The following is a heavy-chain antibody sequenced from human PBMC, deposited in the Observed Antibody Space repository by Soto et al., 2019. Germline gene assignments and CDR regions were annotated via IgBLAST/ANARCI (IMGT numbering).Heavy chain of an antibody. CDR3: ARDSGYSGYDYRTIFDY. J-gene: IGHJ4*02. D-gene: IGHD5-12*01. V-gene: IGHV1-69*04. CDR1: GGTFSSYT. CDR2: IIPILGIA. Sequence: SVKVSCKASGGTFSSYTISWVRQAPGQGVEWMGRIIPILGIANYAQKFQGRVTITADKSTSTAYMELSSLRSEDTAVYYCARDSGYSGYDYRTIFDYWGQGTLVTVSS.